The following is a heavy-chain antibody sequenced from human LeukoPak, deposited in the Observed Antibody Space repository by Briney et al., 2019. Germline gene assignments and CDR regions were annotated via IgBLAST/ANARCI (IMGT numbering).Heavy chain of an antibody. CDR3: ARGYSSSWYVAFDM. V-gene: IGHV1-69*05. D-gene: IGHD6-13*01. CDR2: IIPIFGTA. J-gene: IGHJ3*02. CDR1: GGTFSSYA. Sequence: GASVKVSCKASGGTFSSYAISWVRQAPGQGLEWMGGIIPIFGTANYAQKFQGRVTITTDESTSTAYMELSSLRSEDTAVYYCARGYSSSWYVAFDMSGQGTMFTVSS.